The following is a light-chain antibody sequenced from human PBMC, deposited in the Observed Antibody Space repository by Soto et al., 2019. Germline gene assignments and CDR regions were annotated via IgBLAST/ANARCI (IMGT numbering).Light chain of an antibody. Sequence: IQMTQFPSSLSASVGDRVTITCRASQDIRSDLGWYQQRPGKAPKLLSYATSSLKSGVPSRFRGSGSGTEFTLTISSLKPDDFETYYCQHYNSYSEAFGQGTKVDIK. V-gene: IGKV1-17*01. CDR3: QHYNSYSEA. J-gene: IGKJ1*01. CDR2: ATS. CDR1: QDIRSD.